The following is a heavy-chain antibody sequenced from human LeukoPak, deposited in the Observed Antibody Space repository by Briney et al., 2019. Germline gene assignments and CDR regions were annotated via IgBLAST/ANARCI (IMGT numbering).Heavy chain of an antibody. D-gene: IGHD6-19*01. CDR2: ISSSDSPI. Sequence: PGGSLRLSCAAYGFTFSSNEMNWDRHAPGKGMEWVSYISSSDSPIYYGDSVKGRFTISRDNAKNSLYLQMNSLRAEDTAVYYCARSPTGRGWYYFDYWGQGTLVSVSS. J-gene: IGHJ4*02. CDR3: ARSPTGRGWYYFDY. V-gene: IGHV3-48*03. CDR1: GFTFSSNE.